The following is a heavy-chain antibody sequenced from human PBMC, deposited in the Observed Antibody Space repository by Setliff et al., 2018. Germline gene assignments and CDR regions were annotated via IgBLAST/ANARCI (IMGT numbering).Heavy chain of an antibody. V-gene: IGHV1-2*04. Sequence: ASVKVSCKASGYTFTGYYMHWVRQAPGQGLEWMGWIDPNSGGTNYAQKFQGWVTMTRDTSISTAYMELSGLTSEDTAVYYCALGATADYGMDVWGQGTTVTVSS. CDR3: ALGATADYGMDV. CDR2: IDPNSGGT. J-gene: IGHJ6*02. D-gene: IGHD1-26*01. CDR1: GYTFTGYY.